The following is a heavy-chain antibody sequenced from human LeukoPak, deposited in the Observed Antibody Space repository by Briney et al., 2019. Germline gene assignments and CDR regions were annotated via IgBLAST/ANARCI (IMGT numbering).Heavy chain of an antibody. CDR1: GGSISSYY. V-gene: IGHV4-39*07. CDR2: IYYSGST. D-gene: IGHD6-19*01. J-gene: IGHJ4*02. CDR3: ARGEIGLVTSGWYY. Sequence: SETLSLTCTVSGGSISSYYWGWIRQPPGKGLEWIGSIYYSGSTYYNPSLKSRVTISVDTSKNQFSLKLSSVTAADTAVYYCARGEIGLVTSGWYYWGQGTLVTVSS.